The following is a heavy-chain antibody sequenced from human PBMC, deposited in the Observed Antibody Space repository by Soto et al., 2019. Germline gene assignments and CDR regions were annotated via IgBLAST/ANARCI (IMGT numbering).Heavy chain of an antibody. J-gene: IGHJ4*02. CDR3: ARGYGYFDY. CDR1: GGSISSYY. V-gene: IGHV4-59*01. CDR2: IYYSGST. D-gene: IGHD1-1*01. Sequence: QVQLQESGPGLVKPSETLSLTCTVSGGSISSYYWSWIRQPPGKGLEWIGYIYYSGSTNYNPSLKSRVTISVDTSKNQFSLKLSSVTAADTAVYYCARGYGYFDYWGQGTLVTVSS.